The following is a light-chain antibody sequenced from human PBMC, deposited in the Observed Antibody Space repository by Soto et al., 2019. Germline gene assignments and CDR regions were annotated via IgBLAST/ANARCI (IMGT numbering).Light chain of an antibody. CDR3: HQYADSPQT. Sequence: EVVLTQSPGTLSLSPGERATLSCRASQSVSSAFLAWYQQKPGQAPRLLIHAASTGATGIPARIRGSGSGTEFTLTISSLEPEDSAVYFCHQYADSPQTFGQGTKLEIK. V-gene: IGKV3-20*01. CDR2: AAS. CDR1: QSVSSAF. J-gene: IGKJ2*01.